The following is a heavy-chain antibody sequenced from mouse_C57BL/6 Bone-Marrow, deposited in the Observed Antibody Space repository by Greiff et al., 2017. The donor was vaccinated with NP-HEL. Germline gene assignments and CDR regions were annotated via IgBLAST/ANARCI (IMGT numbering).Heavy chain of an antibody. CDR3: ARHTTVVASYWYFDV. Sequence: VQLQQSGAELVRPGTSVKMSCKASGYTFTNYWIGWAKQRPGHGLEWIGDIYPGGGYTNYNEKFKGKATLTADKSSSTAYMQFSSLTSEDSAIYYCARHTTVVASYWYFDVWGTGTTVTVSS. CDR1: GYTFTNYW. J-gene: IGHJ1*03. D-gene: IGHD1-1*01. CDR2: IYPGGGYT. V-gene: IGHV1-63*01.